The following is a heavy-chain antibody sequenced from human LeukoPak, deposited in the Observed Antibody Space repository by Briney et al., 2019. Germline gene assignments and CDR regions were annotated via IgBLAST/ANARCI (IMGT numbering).Heavy chain of an antibody. D-gene: IGHD5-18*01. J-gene: IGHJ4*02. Sequence: GGSLRLSCTASGFTFGVYAISWVRQAPGKGLEWVGFIRSKAYGGTTEYAASVKGRFTISRGDSKSIAYLQMNSLKTDDTAVYYCTRRAAMEIGDYWGQGTLVTVSS. CDR2: IRSKAYGGTT. CDR3: TRRAAMEIGDY. CDR1: GFTFGVYA. V-gene: IGHV3-49*04.